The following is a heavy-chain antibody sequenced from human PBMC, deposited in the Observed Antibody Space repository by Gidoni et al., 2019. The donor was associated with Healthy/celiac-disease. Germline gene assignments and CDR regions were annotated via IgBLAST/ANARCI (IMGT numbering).Heavy chain of an antibody. V-gene: IGHV3-33*01. D-gene: IGHD6-13*01. Sequence: QVEVVEYGGGVVAPRRALRPSCAAYAIPFSSYGMHWVRQAPGKGLEWVAVIWSDGSNKYYADAVKGRFTISRDNSKNTLYLQMNSLRAEDTAVYYCARDPGYSSSWMGFDYWGQGTLVTVSS. J-gene: IGHJ4*02. CDR3: ARDPGYSSSWMGFDY. CDR1: AIPFSSYG. CDR2: IWSDGSNK.